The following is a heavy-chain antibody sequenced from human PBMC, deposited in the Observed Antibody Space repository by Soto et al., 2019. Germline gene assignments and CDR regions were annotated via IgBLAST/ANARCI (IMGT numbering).Heavy chain of an antibody. CDR1: GGSISSYY. J-gene: IGHJ4*02. CDR2: IYYSGST. Sequence: QVQLQESGPGLVKPSETLSVTCTVSGGSISSYYWSWIRQPPGKGLEWIGYIYYSGSTNYNPSLKSRVTIPVDTSKDQFSLKLSSVTAADTAVSYCAKRYGACFDYWGQSPLVTVSS. V-gene: IGHV4-59*08. CDR3: AKRYGACFDY. D-gene: IGHD5-18*01.